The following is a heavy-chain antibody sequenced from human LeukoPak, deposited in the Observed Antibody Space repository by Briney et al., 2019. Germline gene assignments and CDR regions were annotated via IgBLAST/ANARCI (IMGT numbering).Heavy chain of an antibody. D-gene: IGHD6-19*01. Sequence: GGSLRLSCAASGFTFSSSVMSWVRQAPGKGLEWVSAISNTDGSTYYADSVKGRFTISRDNSKNTLYLQMNSLRAEDTAFYNCANATRGSGWYLDYWGQGTPVTVSS. CDR1: GFTFSSSV. CDR3: ANATRGSGWYLDY. CDR2: ISNTDGST. V-gene: IGHV3-23*01. J-gene: IGHJ4*02.